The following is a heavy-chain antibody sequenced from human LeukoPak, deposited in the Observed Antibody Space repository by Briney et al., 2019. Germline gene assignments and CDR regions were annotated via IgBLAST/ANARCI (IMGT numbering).Heavy chain of an antibody. CDR3: ARRNWRYWYFDL. D-gene: IGHD1-1*01. CDR1: GFTFSSYG. J-gene: IGHJ2*01. V-gene: IGHV3-66*04. CDR2: IYAGGST. Sequence: GGSLRLSCAASGFTFSSYGMHWVRQAPGKGLEWVSVIYAGGSTYYADSVKGRFTISRDNSKNTLYLQMNSLRAEDTAVYYCARRNWRYWYFDLWGRGTLVTVSS.